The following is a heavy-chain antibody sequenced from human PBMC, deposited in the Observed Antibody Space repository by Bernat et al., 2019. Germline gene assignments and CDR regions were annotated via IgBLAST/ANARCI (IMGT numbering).Heavy chain of an antibody. CDR3: ARNSHATALYYYYYMDV. J-gene: IGHJ6*03. CDR1: GGTFSSYA. D-gene: IGHD4-11*01. V-gene: IGHV1-69*01. CDR2: IIPIFGTA. Sequence: QVQLVQSGAEVKKPGSSVKVSCKASGGTFSSYAISWVRRAPGQGLEWMGGIIPIFGTANYAQKFQGRVTITADESTSTAYMELSSLRSEDTAVYYCARNSHATALYYYYYMDVWGKGTTVTVSS.